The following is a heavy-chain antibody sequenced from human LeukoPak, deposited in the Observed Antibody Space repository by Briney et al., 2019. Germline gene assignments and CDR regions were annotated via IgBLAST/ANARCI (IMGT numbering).Heavy chain of an antibody. CDR3: ARGYNWNDGDWRYYYYMDV. J-gene: IGHJ6*03. CDR2: ISYDGSNK. Sequence: PGGSLRLSCAASGFTFSSYAMHWVRQAPGKGLEWVAVISYDGSNKYYADSVKGRFTISRDNSKNTLYLQMNSLRAEDTAVYYCARGYNWNDGDWRYYYYMDVWGKGTTVTVSS. V-gene: IGHV3-30-3*01. CDR1: GFTFSSYA. D-gene: IGHD1-1*01.